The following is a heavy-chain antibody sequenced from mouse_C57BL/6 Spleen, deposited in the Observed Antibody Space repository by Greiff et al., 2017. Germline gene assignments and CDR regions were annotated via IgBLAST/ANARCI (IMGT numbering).Heavy chain of an antibody. J-gene: IGHJ2*01. CDR3: TRVYYGSKDFDY. CDR1: GYTFTDYE. V-gene: IGHV1-15*01. D-gene: IGHD1-1*01. CDR2: IDPETGGT. Sequence: VQLQESGAELVRPGASVTLSCKASGYTFTDYEMHWVKQTPVHGLEWIGAIDPETGGTAYNQKFKGKAILTADKSSSTAYMELRSLTSEDSAVYYCTRVYYGSKDFDYWGQGTTLTVSS.